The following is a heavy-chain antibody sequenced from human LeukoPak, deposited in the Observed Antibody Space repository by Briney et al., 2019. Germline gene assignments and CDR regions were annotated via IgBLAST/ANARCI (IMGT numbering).Heavy chain of an antibody. V-gene: IGHV4-59*01. Sequence: SETLSLTCTVSGGSISSYYWSWIRQPPGKGLEWIGYIYYSGSTNYNPSLKSRVTISVDTSKSQFSLKLSSVTAADTAVYYCARDRYDFWSGYYSDYWGQGTLVTVSS. CDR1: GGSISSYY. D-gene: IGHD3-3*01. CDR2: IYYSGST. CDR3: ARDRYDFWSGYYSDY. J-gene: IGHJ4*02.